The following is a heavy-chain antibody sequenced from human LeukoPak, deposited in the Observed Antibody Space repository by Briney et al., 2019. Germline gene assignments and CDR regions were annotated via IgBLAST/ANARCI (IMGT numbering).Heavy chain of an antibody. V-gene: IGHV4-59*11. CDR3: ARERDGYNLGWFDP. CDR1: GGSISSHY. J-gene: IGHJ5*02. D-gene: IGHD5-24*01. CDR2: IYYSGST. Sequence: PSETLSLTCTVSGGSISSHYWSWIRQPPGKGLERIGYIYYSGSTNYNPSLKSRVTISVDTSKNQFSLKLSSVTAADTAVYYCARERDGYNLGWFDPWGQGTLVTVSS.